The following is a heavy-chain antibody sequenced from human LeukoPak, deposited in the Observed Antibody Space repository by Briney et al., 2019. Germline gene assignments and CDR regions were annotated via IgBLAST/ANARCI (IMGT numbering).Heavy chain of an antibody. CDR3: AKQYRVLRYFDWLPFDY. D-gene: IGHD3-9*01. CDR2: IWYDGSNK. V-gene: IGHV3-33*06. J-gene: IGHJ4*02. Sequence: PGGSLRLSCAASGFTFSSYGMHWVRQAPGKGLEWVAVIWYDGSNKYYADSVKGRFTISRDNSKNTLYLQMNSLRAEDTAVYYCAKQYRVLRYFDWLPFDYWGQGTLVTASS. CDR1: GFTFSSYG.